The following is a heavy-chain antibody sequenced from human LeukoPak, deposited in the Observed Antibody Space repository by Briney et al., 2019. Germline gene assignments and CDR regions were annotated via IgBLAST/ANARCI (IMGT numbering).Heavy chain of an antibody. D-gene: IGHD6-13*01. Sequence: PETLSLTCTVSGGSISSYYWSWIRQPPGKGLEWIGGIYYIGSTNYNPSLKSRVTISVDKSKNQFSLKLSSVSAGDTAVYSCARGPVAAAGNAFDPWGQGNLVTVSS. CDR3: ARGPVAAAGNAFDP. CDR2: IYYIGST. J-gene: IGHJ5*02. CDR1: GGSISSYY. V-gene: IGHV4-59*01.